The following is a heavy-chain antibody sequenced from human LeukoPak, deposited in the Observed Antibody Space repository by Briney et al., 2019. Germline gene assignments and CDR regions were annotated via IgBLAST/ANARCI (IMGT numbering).Heavy chain of an antibody. CDR1: GGSISSHY. V-gene: IGHV4-59*11. CDR3: ARVPAEKYAFDI. CDR2: IYYSGST. J-gene: IGHJ3*02. Sequence: SETLSLTCSVSGGSISSHYWSWIRQPPGKGLEWIGYIYYSGSTKYNPSLKSRATISVDTSKNQFSLKLSSVTAADTAVYYCARVPAEKYAFDIWGQGTMVTVSS. D-gene: IGHD2-15*01.